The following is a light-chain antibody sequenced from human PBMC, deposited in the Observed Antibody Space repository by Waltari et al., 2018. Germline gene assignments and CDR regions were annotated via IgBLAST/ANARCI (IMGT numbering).Light chain of an antibody. CDR2: LGS. CDR1: QSLLHINGNNY. J-gene: IGKJ3*01. CDR3: MQALETPRT. V-gene: IGKV2-28*01. Sequence: EIVMTQSPLSLPVTPGEPASISCRSSQSLLHINGNNYLDWYVQKPGQSPQLLIYLGSTRASGVPDRFSGSWSGTDFTLKISRVEAEDVGVYYCMQALETPRTFGPGTKVDIK.